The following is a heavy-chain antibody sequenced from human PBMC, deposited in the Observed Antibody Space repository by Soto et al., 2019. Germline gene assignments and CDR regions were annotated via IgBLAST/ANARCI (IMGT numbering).Heavy chain of an antibody. V-gene: IGHV1-58*01. J-gene: IGHJ6*01. CDR1: GFTFTSSA. D-gene: IGHD3-22*01. CDR3: AADFQESGYYYEVRYGMDD. CDR2: IVVGRGNT. Sequence: SVKFSCKASGFTFTSSAVQWVRQARGQRLEWIGWIVVGRGNTNYAQKFQERVTITRDMSTSTAYMELSSLRSEDTAVNYCAADFQESGYYYEVRYGMDDWGQGTT.